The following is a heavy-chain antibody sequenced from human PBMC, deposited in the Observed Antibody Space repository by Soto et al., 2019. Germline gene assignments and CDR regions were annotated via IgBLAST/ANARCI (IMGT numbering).Heavy chain of an antibody. Sequence: QVQLQESGPGLVKPSETLSLTCTVSGGSISSHYWSWIRQPPGMGLEYIGYIYNSGSTNYNPSLESRVTISVDTSKNQFSLKLSSVTAADTAVYFCARGGGSPDYWGQGTLVTVSS. V-gene: IGHV4-59*11. D-gene: IGHD2-15*01. CDR2: IYNSGST. CDR3: ARGGGSPDY. J-gene: IGHJ4*02. CDR1: GGSISSHY.